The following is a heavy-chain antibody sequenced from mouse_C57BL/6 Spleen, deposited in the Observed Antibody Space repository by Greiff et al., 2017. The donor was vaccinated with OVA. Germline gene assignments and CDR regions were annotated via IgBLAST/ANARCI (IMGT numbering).Heavy chain of an antibody. CDR1: GYTFTSYW. J-gene: IGHJ2*01. V-gene: IGHV1-64*01. D-gene: IGHD1-1*01. Sequence: QVQLQQSGAELVKPGASVKLSCKASGYTFTSYWMHWVKQRPGQGLEWIGMIHPNSGSTNYNEKFKSKATLTVDKSSSTAYMQLSSLTSEDSAVYYCARLPTVVANFDYWGQGTTLTVSS. CDR3: ARLPTVVANFDY. CDR2: IHPNSGST.